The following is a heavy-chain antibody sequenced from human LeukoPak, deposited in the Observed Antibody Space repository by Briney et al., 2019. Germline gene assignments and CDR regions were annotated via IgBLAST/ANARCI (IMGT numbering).Heavy chain of an antibody. Sequence: ASVKVSCTASGYTFTGYYMHWVRQAPGQGLEWMGWINPNSGGTNYAQKFQGWVTMTRDTSISTAYMELSRLRSDDTAVYYCARDARSYGKGAFDIWGQGTMVTVSS. CDR2: INPNSGGT. D-gene: IGHD5-18*01. CDR3: ARDARSYGKGAFDI. J-gene: IGHJ3*02. CDR1: GYTFTGYY. V-gene: IGHV1-2*04.